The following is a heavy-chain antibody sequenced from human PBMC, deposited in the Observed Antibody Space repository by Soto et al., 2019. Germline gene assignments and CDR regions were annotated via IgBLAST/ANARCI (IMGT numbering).Heavy chain of an antibody. V-gene: IGHV3-64D*08. CDR1: GFTFSSYA. CDR3: VKVVLEYSSSAAGDY. CDR2: ISSNGGST. J-gene: IGHJ4*02. D-gene: IGHD6-6*01. Sequence: GGSLRLSCSASGFTFSSYAMHWVRQAPGKGLEYVSAISSNGGSTYYADSVKGRFTISRDNSKNTLYLQMSSLRAEDTAVYYCVKVVLEYSSSAAGDYWGQGTLVTVSS.